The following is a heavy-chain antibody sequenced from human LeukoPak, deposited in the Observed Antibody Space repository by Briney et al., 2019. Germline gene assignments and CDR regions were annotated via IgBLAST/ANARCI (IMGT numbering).Heavy chain of an antibody. D-gene: IGHD3-22*01. J-gene: IGHJ4*02. CDR1: GFTFSSYG. CDR3: AREVQDYYDSSGHDY. V-gene: IGHV3-30*03. CDR2: ISYDGSDK. Sequence: GGSLRLSCAASGFTFSSYGMHWVRQAPGKGLEWVAVISYDGSDKYSADSVKGRFTISRDNSKNTLYLQMNSLRAEDTAVYYCAREVQDYYDSSGHDYWGQGTLVTVSS.